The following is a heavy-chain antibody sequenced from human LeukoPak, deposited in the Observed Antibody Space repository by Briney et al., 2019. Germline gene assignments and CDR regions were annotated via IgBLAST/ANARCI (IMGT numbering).Heavy chain of an antibody. CDR2: INSDGSST. Sequence: PGGSLRLSCAASGFTFSSYWMHWVRQAPGKGLVWVSRINSDGSSTSYADSVKGRFTISRDNAKNTLYLQMNSLRAEDTAVYYCARVRYSSSFRMEVWGKGTTVTVSS. V-gene: IGHV3-74*01. J-gene: IGHJ6*04. CDR3: ARVRYSSSFRMEV. D-gene: IGHD6-13*01. CDR1: GFTFSSYW.